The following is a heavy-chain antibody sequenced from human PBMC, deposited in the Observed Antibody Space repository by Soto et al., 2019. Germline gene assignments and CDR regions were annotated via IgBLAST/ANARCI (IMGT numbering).Heavy chain of an antibody. Sequence: SETLSLTCTVSGGSISSYYWSWIRQPPGKGLEWIGYIYYSGSTNYNPSLKSRVTISVDTSKNQFSLKLSSVTAADTAVYYCARHRSTVSLLDYWGLGTLVTVSS. CDR3: ARHRSTVSLLDY. CDR1: GGSISSYY. J-gene: IGHJ4*02. V-gene: IGHV4-59*08. CDR2: IYYSGST. D-gene: IGHD2-2*01.